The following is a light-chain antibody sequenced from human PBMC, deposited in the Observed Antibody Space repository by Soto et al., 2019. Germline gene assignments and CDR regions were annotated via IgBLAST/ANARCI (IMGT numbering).Light chain of an antibody. CDR3: HHYNSYSWT. V-gene: IGKV1-5*03. J-gene: IGKJ1*01. CDR1: QSISSW. CDR2: KAS. Sequence: DIQMTQSPSTLSASVGDRVTITCRASQSISSWLAWYQQKPGKAPKLLIYKASSLESGVPSRFSGSGSETEFTLTISSLQPDDFATYYCHHYNSYSWTFGQGTKVEIK.